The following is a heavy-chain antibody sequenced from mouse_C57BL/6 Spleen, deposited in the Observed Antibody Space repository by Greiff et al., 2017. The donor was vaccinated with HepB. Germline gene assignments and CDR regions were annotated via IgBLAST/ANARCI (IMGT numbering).Heavy chain of an antibody. V-gene: IGHV5-17*01. D-gene: IGHD1-1*01. CDR1: GFTFSDYG. J-gene: IGHJ4*01. Sequence: DVQLVESGGGLVKPGGSLKLSCAASGFTFSDYGMHWVRQAPEKGLEWVAYISSGSSTIYYADTVKGRFTISRDNAKNTLFLQMTSLRSEDTAMYYCAWSSNYYAMDYWGQRTSVTVSS. CDR3: AWSSNYYAMDY. CDR2: ISSGSSTI.